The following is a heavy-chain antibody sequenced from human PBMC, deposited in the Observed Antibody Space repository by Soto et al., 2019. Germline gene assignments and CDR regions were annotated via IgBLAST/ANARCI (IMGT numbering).Heavy chain of an antibody. V-gene: IGHV3-23*01. CDR2: ISGSGGST. CDR1: GFTFSSYA. J-gene: IGHJ6*03. CDR3: AKEGPTYGDYPAGGYYYYMDV. D-gene: IGHD4-17*01. Sequence: GESLKISCAASGFTFSSYAMSWVRQAPGKGLEWVSAISGSGGSTYYADSVKGRFTISRDNSKNTLYLQMNSLRAEDTAVYYCAKEGPTYGDYPAGGYYYYMDVWGKGTTVTVSS.